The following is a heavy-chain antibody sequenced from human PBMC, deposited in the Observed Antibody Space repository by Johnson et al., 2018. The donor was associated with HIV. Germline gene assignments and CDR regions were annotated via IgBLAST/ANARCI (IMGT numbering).Heavy chain of an antibody. Sequence: VQLVESGGGLVKPGRSLRLSCAASGFTFSSYAMSWVRQAPGKGLEWVSAISGSGGSIYYADSVKGRFTISRDNAKNSLYLQMNSLRAEDTAVYYCARGGAYCGGDCNAFDIWGQGTMVTVSS. CDR2: ISGSGGSI. D-gene: IGHD2-21*02. V-gene: IGHV3-23*04. CDR3: ARGGAYCGGDCNAFDI. CDR1: GFTFSSYA. J-gene: IGHJ3*02.